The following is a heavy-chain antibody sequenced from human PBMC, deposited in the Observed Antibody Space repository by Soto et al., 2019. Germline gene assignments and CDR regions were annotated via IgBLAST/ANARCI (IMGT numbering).Heavy chain of an antibody. D-gene: IGHD4-17*01. CDR3: VRISSHGDYGY. CDR1: GGSISGYY. J-gene: IGHJ4*02. CDR2: IYSGNT. Sequence: SETLSLTCTISGGSISGYYWTWIRQSPGKGLEYIGYIYSGNTNYNPSLNSRVTISVDTSKNHFSLKLSSVTAADTAVYYCVRISSHGDYGYWGQGPLVTVSS. V-gene: IGHV4-59*08.